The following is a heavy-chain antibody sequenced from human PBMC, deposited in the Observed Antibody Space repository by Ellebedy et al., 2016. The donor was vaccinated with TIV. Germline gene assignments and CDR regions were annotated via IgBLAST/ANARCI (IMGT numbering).Heavy chain of an antibody. CDR2: INHSGST. CDR3: ARGRVRLDY. V-gene: IGHV4-34*01. J-gene: IGHJ4*02. Sequence: GSLRLXXAVYGGSFSGYYWSWIRQPPGKGLEWIGEINHSGSTNYNPSLKSRVTISVDTSKNQFSLKLSSVTAADTAVYYCARGRVRLDYWGPGTLVTVSS. D-gene: IGHD1-1*01. CDR1: GGSFSGYY.